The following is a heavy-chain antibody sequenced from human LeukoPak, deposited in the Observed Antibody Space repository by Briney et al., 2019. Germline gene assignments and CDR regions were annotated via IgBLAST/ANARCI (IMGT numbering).Heavy chain of an antibody. V-gene: IGHV1-69*13. D-gene: IGHD3-10*01. J-gene: IGHJ3*02. CDR1: GGTFSSYA. CDR2: IIPSFGPP. CDR3: ARDTTYYYGSGTYSNDAFDI. Sequence: SVKVSCKTSGGTFSSYAISWVRLAPGQGLEWMGGIIPSFGPPNYAQQFQGRVTITADESTSTAYMELSSLRPEDTAVYYCARDTTYYYGSGTYSNDAFDIWGQGTMVTVSS.